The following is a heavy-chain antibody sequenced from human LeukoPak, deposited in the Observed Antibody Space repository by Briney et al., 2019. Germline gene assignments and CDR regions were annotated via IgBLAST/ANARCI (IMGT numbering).Heavy chain of an antibody. J-gene: IGHJ5*02. Sequence: SETLSLTCAVYGGSFSGYSWSWIRQPPGKGLEWIGEINHSGSTNYNPSLKSRVTISVDTSKNQLSLKLSSVTAADTAVYYCARGRVVVPAAIKTERDHWGQGTLVTVSS. CDR1: GGSFSGYS. D-gene: IGHD2-2*01. CDR2: INHSGST. CDR3: ARGRVVVPAAIKTERDH. V-gene: IGHV4-34*01.